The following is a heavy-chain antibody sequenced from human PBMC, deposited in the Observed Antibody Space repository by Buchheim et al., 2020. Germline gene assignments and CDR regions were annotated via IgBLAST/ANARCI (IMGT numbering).Heavy chain of an antibody. Sequence: EVQLVESGGGLVKPGGSLRLSCAASGFTFSSYSMNWVRQAPGKGLEWVSSISSSSSYIYYADSVKGRFTISRDNAKNSLYLQMNSLRAEDTAVYYCARTHSMVRGVDDPLGYYGMDVWGQGTT. CDR3: ARTHSMVRGVDDPLGYYGMDV. CDR2: ISSSSSYI. V-gene: IGHV3-21*01. D-gene: IGHD3-10*01. CDR1: GFTFSSYS. J-gene: IGHJ6*02.